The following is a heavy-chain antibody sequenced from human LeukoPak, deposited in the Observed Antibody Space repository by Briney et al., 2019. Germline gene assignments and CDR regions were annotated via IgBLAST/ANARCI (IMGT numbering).Heavy chain of an antibody. Sequence: SETLSLTCAVYGGSFSDYYWSWIRQPPGKGLEYIGEINHSGITNYNPSLMSRVTISVDTSKNQFSLKLSSVTAADTAVYYCARVYYSSSYDYWYFDLWGRGTLVTVSS. V-gene: IGHV4-34*01. D-gene: IGHD6-13*01. CDR1: GGSFSDYY. CDR2: INHSGIT. J-gene: IGHJ2*01. CDR3: ARVYYSSSYDYWYFDL.